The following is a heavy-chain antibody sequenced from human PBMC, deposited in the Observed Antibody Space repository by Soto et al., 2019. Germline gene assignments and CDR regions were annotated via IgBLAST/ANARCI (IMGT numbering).Heavy chain of an antibody. Sequence: GESLKISCKGSGYSFTSYWIGWVRQMPGKGLEWMGIIYPGDSDTRYSPSFQGQVTISADKSISTAYLQWSSLKASDTAMYYCARRSGSSWYYYYYGMDVWGQGTTVTVSS. CDR3: ARRSGSSWYYYYYGMDV. J-gene: IGHJ6*02. CDR2: IYPGDSDT. CDR1: GYSFTSYW. D-gene: IGHD6-13*01. V-gene: IGHV5-51*01.